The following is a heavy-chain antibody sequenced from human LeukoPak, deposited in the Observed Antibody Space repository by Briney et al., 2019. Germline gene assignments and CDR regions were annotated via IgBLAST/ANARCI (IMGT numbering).Heavy chain of an antibody. V-gene: IGHV1-2*02. CDR3: ARPVTGDGTAAAQFDY. CDR1: RYTFTDDY. J-gene: IGHJ4*02. Sequence: ASLKVSSEASRYTFTDDYIHWGPQAPGQGGEWRGWIYPNTGGTNYTQKFQGRVTMTRDTSISTAYMELRRLSSDDTAVYYCARPVTGDGTAAAQFDYWGQGTLVTVSS. D-gene: IGHD6-13*01. CDR2: IYPNTGGT.